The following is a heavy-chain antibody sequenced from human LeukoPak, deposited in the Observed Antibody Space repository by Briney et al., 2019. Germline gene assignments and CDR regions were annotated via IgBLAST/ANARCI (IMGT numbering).Heavy chain of an antibody. Sequence: GGSLRLSCAASGFTFDDYGMSWVRQAPGKGLEWVSGINWNGGSTGYADSVKGRFTISRDNAKNSLYLQMNSLRAEDTALYYCAKDTTFGGSMHYYYYMDVWGKGTTVTVSS. J-gene: IGHJ6*03. D-gene: IGHD3-16*01. V-gene: IGHV3-20*04. CDR3: AKDTTFGGSMHYYYYMDV. CDR2: INWNGGST. CDR1: GFTFDDYG.